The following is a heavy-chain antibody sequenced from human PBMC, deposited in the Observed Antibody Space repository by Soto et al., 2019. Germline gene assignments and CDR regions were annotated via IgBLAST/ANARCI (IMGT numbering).Heavy chain of an antibody. V-gene: IGHV3-33*01. D-gene: IGHD3-3*01. CDR2: IWHDGSNK. CDR3: ARDRNDFWSGYYSDYYYGMDV. J-gene: IGHJ6*02. CDR1: GFTFSSYG. Sequence: GGSLRLSCAASGFTFSSYGMHWVRQAPGKGLEWVAVIWHDGSNKYYADSVKGRFTISRDNSKNTLYLQMNSLRAEDTAVYYCARDRNDFWSGYYSDYYYGMDVWGQGTTVTVSS.